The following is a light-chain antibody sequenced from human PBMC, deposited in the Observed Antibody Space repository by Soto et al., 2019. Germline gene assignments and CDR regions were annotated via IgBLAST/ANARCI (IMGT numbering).Light chain of an antibody. V-gene: IGLV2-14*01. CDR1: SRDVGGYNY. CDR2: DVS. Sequence: QSALTQPASVSGSPGQSITISCTGTSRDVGGYNYVSWYQQHPGKAPKLMIYDVSNRPSGVSNRFSGSKSGNTASLTISGLQAEDVAEYYCSSYTSISTLFVFGTGTKLTVL. J-gene: IGLJ1*01. CDR3: SSYTSISTLFV.